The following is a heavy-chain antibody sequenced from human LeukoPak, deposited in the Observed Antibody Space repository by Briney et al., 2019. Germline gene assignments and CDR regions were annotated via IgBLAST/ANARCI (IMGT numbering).Heavy chain of an antibody. D-gene: IGHD6-19*01. CDR3: ARGTPEYSSGWAYYYYYYMDV. J-gene: IGHJ6*03. CDR2: IYYSGST. CDR1: GGSISSSSYY. Sequence: SETLSLTCTVSGGSISSSSYYWGWIRQPPGKGLEWIGSIYYSGSTYYNPSLKSRVTISVDTSKNQFSLKLSSVTAADTAVYYCARGTPEYSSGWAYYYYYYMDVWGKGTTVTVSS. V-gene: IGHV4-39*07.